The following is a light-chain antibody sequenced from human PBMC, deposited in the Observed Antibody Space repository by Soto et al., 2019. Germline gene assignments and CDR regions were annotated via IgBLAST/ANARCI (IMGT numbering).Light chain of an antibody. Sequence: QSVLTQSPSASASLGASVKLTCTLSSGHSSYAIAWHQQQPEKGPRYLMKLNSDGSHSKGDGIPDRFSGSSSGAERYLTISSLQSEDEADYYCQTLGTGIVVFGGGTKVTVL. CDR2: LNSDGSH. CDR3: QTLGTGIVV. J-gene: IGLJ2*01. CDR1: SGHSSYA. V-gene: IGLV4-69*01.